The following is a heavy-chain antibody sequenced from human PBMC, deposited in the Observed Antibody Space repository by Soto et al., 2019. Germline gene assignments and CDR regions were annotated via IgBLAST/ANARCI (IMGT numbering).Heavy chain of an antibody. Sequence: QVQLQESGPGLVKPSQTLSLTCNVSGESISSGGYYWSWIRHHPRKGLEWIGYIYDSESAYYNPSLKRRSTISMDTSKTHFAMRLSSVTDADTAVYYCARASSSSSAADYWGQGTLVTVSS. CDR2: IYDSESA. CDR3: ARASSSSSAADY. V-gene: IGHV4-31*03. J-gene: IGHJ4*02. D-gene: IGHD6-6*01. CDR1: GESISSGGYY.